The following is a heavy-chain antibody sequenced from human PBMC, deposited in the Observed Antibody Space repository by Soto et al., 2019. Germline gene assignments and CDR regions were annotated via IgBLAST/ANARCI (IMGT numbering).Heavy chain of an antibody. CDR1: GYNFTTFW. Sequence: GESLKISCKGSGYNFTTFWIGWVRQMPGKGLEWMGIIYPGDSETKYSPGFEGQVTISADRSTNTAYLQWRSLRASDTAMYYCARLGFPGAIYFDSWGLGPLVTVSS. CDR2: IYPGDSET. CDR3: ARLGFPGAIYFDS. V-gene: IGHV5-51*01. J-gene: IGHJ4*02.